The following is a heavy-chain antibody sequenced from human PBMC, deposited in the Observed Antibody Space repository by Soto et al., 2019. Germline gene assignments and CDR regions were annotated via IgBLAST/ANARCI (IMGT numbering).Heavy chain of an antibody. D-gene: IGHD5-12*01. CDR1: GFTFSNAW. Sequence: SGGSLRLSCAASGFTFSNAWMNWFRQAPGKGLEWVGRIKSKTDGGTTDYAAPVKGRFTISRDDSKNTLYLQMNSLKTEDTAVYYCTTENLVFVAPGDYWGQGTLVTVAS. V-gene: IGHV3-15*07. CDR2: IKSKTDGGTT. CDR3: TTENLVFVAPGDY. J-gene: IGHJ4*02.